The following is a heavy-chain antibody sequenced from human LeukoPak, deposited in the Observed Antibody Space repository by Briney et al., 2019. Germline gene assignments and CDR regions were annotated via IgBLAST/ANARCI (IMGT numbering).Heavy chain of an antibody. Sequence: SQTLSLTCAVSGGSISSGGYSWSWIRQPPGKGLEWIGYIYHSGSTYYNPSLKSRVTISVDRSKIQFSLKLSSVTAADTAVYYCARDGYYDSSGHSAEYFQHWGQGTLVTVSS. J-gene: IGHJ1*01. V-gene: IGHV4-30-2*01. CDR3: ARDGYYDSSGHSAEYFQH. CDR2: IYHSGST. CDR1: GGSISSGGYS. D-gene: IGHD3-22*01.